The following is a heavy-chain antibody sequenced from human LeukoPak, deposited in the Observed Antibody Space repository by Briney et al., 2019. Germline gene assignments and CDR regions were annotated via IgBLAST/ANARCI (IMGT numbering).Heavy chain of an antibody. D-gene: IGHD2-2*01. CDR3: ARVVPAAGYYFDY. CDR1: GFTFSSYW. Sequence: GGSLRLSCAASGFTFSSYWMLWVRQAPGKGLVWVSRINSDGSSTSYADSVKGRFTISRDNAKNTLYLQMNSLRAEDTAVYYCARVVPAAGYYFDYWGQGTLVTVSS. V-gene: IGHV3-74*01. J-gene: IGHJ4*02. CDR2: INSDGSST.